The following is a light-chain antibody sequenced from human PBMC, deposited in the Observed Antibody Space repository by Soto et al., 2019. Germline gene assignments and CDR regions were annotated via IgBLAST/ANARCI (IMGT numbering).Light chain of an antibody. CDR3: QQYGGPPYT. CDR2: GAS. Sequence: EIVLTQSPGTLSLSPGDGATLSCRASQSVSSDYLAWYQQKPGQAPSLLIYGASHRATGIPHRFSGAGSGTDFTLTISRLEPEDFAVYYCQQYGGPPYTFGQRTKLDIK. V-gene: IGKV3-20*01. J-gene: IGKJ2*01. CDR1: QSVSSDY.